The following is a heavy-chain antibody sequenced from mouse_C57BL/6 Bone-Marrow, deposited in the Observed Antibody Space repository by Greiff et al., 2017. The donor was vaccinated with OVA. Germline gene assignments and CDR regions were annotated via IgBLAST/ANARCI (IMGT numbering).Heavy chain of an antibody. CDR2: ISNGGGST. CDR1: GFTFSDYY. V-gene: IGHV5-12*01. CDR3: ARLEDY. J-gene: IGHJ4*01. Sequence: EVQRVESGGGLVQPGGSLKLPCAASGFTFSDYYMYWVRQTPEKRLEWVAYISNGGGSTYYPDTVKGRFTISRDNAKNTLYLQMSRLKSEDTTMYYCARLEDYWGQVTSFTVSS.